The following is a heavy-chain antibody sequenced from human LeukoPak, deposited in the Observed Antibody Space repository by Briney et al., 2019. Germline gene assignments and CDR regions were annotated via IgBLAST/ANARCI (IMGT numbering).Heavy chain of an antibody. Sequence: GGSLRLSCAASGFAVSSNYMSWVRQAPGKGLEWVSVIYSGGSTYYADSVKGRFTISRDNSKNTLYLQMNSLRAEDTAVYYCASAIAAADYFDYWGQGTLVTVSS. J-gene: IGHJ4*02. D-gene: IGHD6-13*01. V-gene: IGHV3-66*01. CDR2: IYSGGST. CDR1: GFAVSSNY. CDR3: ASAIAAADYFDY.